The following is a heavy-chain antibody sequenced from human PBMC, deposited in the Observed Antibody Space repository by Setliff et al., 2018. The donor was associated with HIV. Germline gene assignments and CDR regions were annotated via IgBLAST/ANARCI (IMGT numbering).Heavy chain of an antibody. CDR1: GYTFTSYG. CDR2: ISAYNGNT. CDR3: ARARGNYYGSGKVYYYYYYMDV. D-gene: IGHD3-10*01. Sequence: GASVKVSCKASGYTFTSYGISWVRQAPGQGLEWMGWISAYNGNTNYAQKLQGRVTMTTDTTTSTAYMELSSLRSEDTAVYYCARARGNYYGSGKVYYYYYYMDVWGKGTTVTVSS. V-gene: IGHV1-18*01. J-gene: IGHJ6*03.